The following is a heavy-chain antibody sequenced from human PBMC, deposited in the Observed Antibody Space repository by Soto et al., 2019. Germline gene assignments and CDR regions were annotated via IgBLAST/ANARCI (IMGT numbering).Heavy chain of an antibody. J-gene: IGHJ4*02. Sequence: EVQLLESGGGLVQPGGSLRLSCAASGFTFSSYAMSWVRQAPGKGLEWVSAISGSGGSTYYADSVKGRFTISRDNSKNTLYLQTNSLRAEDTAVYYCAKTGLNYYDSSGYYGYWGQGTLVTVSS. CDR2: ISGSGGST. V-gene: IGHV3-23*01. CDR3: AKTGLNYYDSSGYYGY. D-gene: IGHD3-22*01. CDR1: GFTFSSYA.